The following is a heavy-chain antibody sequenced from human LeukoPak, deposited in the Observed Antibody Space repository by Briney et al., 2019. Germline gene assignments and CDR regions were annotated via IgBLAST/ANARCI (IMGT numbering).Heavy chain of an antibody. Sequence: GGSLRLSCAASGFTFSTYTMSWVRQAPGKGLEWVSGISGSGGSTYYADSVKGRFTISRDNSKNTLYLQMNSLRPEDTAIYYCAKDQYTYGYDFFQHWGQGALVTVST. D-gene: IGHD5-18*01. J-gene: IGHJ1*01. V-gene: IGHV3-23*01. CDR1: GFTFSTYT. CDR2: ISGSGGST. CDR3: AKDQYTYGYDFFQH.